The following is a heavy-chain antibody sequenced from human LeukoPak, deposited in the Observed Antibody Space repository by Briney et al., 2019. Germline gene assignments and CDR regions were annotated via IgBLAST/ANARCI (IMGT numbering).Heavy chain of an antibody. Sequence: GGTLRLSCAASGSTFSSYGMSWVRQAPGKGLEWVSAISGSGGSTYYADSVKGRFTISRDNSKNTLYLQMNSLRAEDTAVYYCAELGITMIGGVWGKGTTVTISS. CDR3: AELGITMIGGV. D-gene: IGHD3-10*02. CDR2: ISGSGGST. V-gene: IGHV3-23*01. CDR1: GSTFSSYG. J-gene: IGHJ6*04.